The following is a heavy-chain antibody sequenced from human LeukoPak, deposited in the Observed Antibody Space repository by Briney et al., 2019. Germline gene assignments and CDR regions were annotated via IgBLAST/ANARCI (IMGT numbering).Heavy chain of an antibody. CDR3: ARAAMVRGVIIR. J-gene: IGHJ4*02. CDR1: GFTFSIYG. Sequence: GGSLRLSCAASGFTFSIYGMHWVRQAPGKGLEWVSFIRYDGSDKYYADSVKGRFTISRDNSKNTLYLQMNSLRPEDTAVYYCARAAMVRGVIIRWGQGTLVTVSS. V-gene: IGHV3-30*02. D-gene: IGHD3-10*01. CDR2: IRYDGSDK.